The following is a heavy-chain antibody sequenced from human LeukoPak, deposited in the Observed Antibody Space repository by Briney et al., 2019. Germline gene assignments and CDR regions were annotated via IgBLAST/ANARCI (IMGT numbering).Heavy chain of an antibody. Sequence: GGSLRLSCAASGFTFSNYVMGWVRQAPGRGLEWVSASSGNSDGADYADSVRGRFTISRDNSKNTLYQQMNSLRAEDTAVYYCAKRTGVTELHFDHWGQGTLVTVSS. V-gene: IGHV3-23*01. CDR2: SSGNSDGA. CDR3: AKRTGVTELHFDH. CDR1: GFTFSNYV. D-gene: IGHD1-7*01. J-gene: IGHJ4*02.